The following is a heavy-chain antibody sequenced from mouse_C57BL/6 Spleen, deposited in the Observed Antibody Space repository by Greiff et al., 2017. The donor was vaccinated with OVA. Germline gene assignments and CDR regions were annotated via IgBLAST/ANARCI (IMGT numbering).Heavy chain of an antibody. J-gene: IGHJ3*01. Sequence: QVQLQQPGAELVKPGASVKLSCKASGYTFTSYWMQWVKQRPGQGLEWIGEIDPSDSYTNYNQKFKGKATLTVDTSSSTAYMQLSSLTSEDSAVYYCARGYYDYDRGSFAYWGQGTLVTVSA. CDR3: ARGYYDYDRGSFAY. D-gene: IGHD2-4*01. V-gene: IGHV1-50*01. CDR1: GYTFTSYW. CDR2: IDPSDSYT.